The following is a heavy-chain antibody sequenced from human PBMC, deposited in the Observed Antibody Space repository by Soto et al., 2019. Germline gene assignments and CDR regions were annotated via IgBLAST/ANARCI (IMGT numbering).Heavy chain of an antibody. CDR3: AKTDAVVAVDVDPRWFDS. D-gene: IGHD2-15*01. V-gene: IGHV3-23*01. J-gene: IGHJ5*02. Sequence: EVQLLESGGGLVQPGVSLRLSCATSGFSLRSTAMSWVRRAPGKGLEWVSTLSASGATALFADFAKGRFTISRDTSKNTLFLDMGNLKVDDTATYYCAKTDAVVAVDVDPRWFDSWGQGTLVTVSS. CDR2: LSASGATA. CDR1: GFSLRSTA.